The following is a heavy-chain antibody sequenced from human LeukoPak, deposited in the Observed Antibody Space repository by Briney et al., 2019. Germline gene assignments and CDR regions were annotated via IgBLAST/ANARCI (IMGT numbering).Heavy chain of an antibody. CDR2: IYYSGST. Sequence: PSETLSLTCTVSGGSISSYYWNWIRQPPGKGLEWIAYIYYSGSTNYNPSLKSRVTISVDTSKNQFSLKLSSVTAADTAVYYCARRLNDYGDYYFDYWGQGTLVTVSS. J-gene: IGHJ4*02. V-gene: IGHV4-59*08. D-gene: IGHD4-17*01. CDR1: GGSISSYY. CDR3: ARRLNDYGDYYFDY.